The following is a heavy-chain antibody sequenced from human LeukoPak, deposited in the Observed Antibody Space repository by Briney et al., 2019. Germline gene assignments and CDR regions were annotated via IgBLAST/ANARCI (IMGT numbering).Heavy chain of an antibody. CDR3: AKENRIVAYYYYYYMDV. V-gene: IGHV3-30*02. J-gene: IGHJ6*03. Sequence: GGSLRLSCAASGFTFSSYGMHWVRQAPGKGLEWVAFIRYDGSNKYYADSVKGRFTISRDNSKNTLYLQMNSLRAEDTAVYYCAKENRIVAYYYYYYMDVWGKGTTVTISS. CDR2: IRYDGSNK. CDR1: GFTFSSYG. D-gene: IGHD1-14*01.